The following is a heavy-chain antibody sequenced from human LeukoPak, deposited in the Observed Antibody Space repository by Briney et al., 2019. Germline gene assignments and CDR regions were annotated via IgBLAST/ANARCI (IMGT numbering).Heavy chain of an antibody. CDR2: INPNSGGT. J-gene: IGHJ4*02. V-gene: IGHV1-2*02. Sequence: ASVKVSCKASGYTFTGYYMHWVRQAPGQGLEWMGWINPNSGGTNYAQKFQGRVTMTRDTSISTAYMELSRLRSDDTAVYYCAKDPPYYGSGSSKVDYWGQGTLVTVSS. CDR3: AKDPPYYGSGSSKVDY. CDR1: GYTFTGYY. D-gene: IGHD3-10*01.